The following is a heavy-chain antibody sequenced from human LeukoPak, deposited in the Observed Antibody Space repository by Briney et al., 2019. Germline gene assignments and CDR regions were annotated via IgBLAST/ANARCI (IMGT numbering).Heavy chain of an antibody. J-gene: IGHJ3*02. Sequence: SETLSLTCTVSGGSISSSSYYWGWIRQPPGKGLEWIGSIYHSGSTYYNPSLKSRVTISVDTSKNQFSLKLSSVTAADTAVYYCARVWKGYDPNDGAFDIWGQGTMVTVSS. D-gene: IGHD5-12*01. CDR3: ARVWKGYDPNDGAFDI. CDR2: IYHSGST. V-gene: IGHV4-39*07. CDR1: GGSISSSSYY.